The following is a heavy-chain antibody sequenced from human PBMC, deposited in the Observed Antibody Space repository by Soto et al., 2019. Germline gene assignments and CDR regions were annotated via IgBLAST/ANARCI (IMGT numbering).Heavy chain of an antibody. J-gene: IGHJ5*01. V-gene: IGHV1-18*04. CDR2: VSGNNGAS. CDR1: GYTSADFG. D-gene: IGHD2-2*01. Sequence: ASVKVSCKASGYTSADFGISWVRQAPGQGLEWMGCVSGNNGASNPAPKVQGRITMTLDTSTGVSYMALRSLRSDDTAIYYCVRDQKYFRVNGNWFDSWGQGTLVTVSS. CDR3: VRDQKYFRVNGNWFDS.